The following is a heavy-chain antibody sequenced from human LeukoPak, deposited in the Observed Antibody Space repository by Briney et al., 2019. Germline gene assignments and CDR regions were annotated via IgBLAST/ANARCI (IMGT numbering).Heavy chain of an antibody. D-gene: IGHD6-19*01. V-gene: IGHV1-2*02. CDR1: GYTFTGYY. Sequence: ASVKVSCKASGYTFTGYYMHWVRQAPGQGLEWVGWINPNSGGTNYAQKFQGRVTMTRDTSISTAYMELSRLRSDDTAVYYCARANSLVAGAFDIWGQGTMVTVSS. CDR2: INPNSGGT. CDR3: ARANSLVAGAFDI. J-gene: IGHJ3*02.